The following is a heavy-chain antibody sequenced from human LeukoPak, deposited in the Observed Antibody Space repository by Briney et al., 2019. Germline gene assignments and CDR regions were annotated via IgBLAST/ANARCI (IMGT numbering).Heavy chain of an antibody. CDR3: NGATNYFDY. D-gene: IGHD1-26*01. Sequence: KAGGSLRLSCAASGFTFSSYAMSWVRQAPGKGLEWVGRIKSKTDGGTTDYAAPVKGRFTTSRDDSKNTLYLQMNSLKTEDTAVYYCNGATNYFDYWGQGTLVTVSS. CDR2: IKSKTDGGTT. J-gene: IGHJ4*02. V-gene: IGHV3-15*01. CDR1: GFTFSSYA.